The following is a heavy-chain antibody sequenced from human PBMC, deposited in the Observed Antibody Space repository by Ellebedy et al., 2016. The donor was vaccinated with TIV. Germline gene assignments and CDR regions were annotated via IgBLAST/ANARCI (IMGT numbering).Heavy chain of an antibody. D-gene: IGHD1-7*01. CDR2: MNSDGSTT. V-gene: IGHV3-74*01. J-gene: IGHJ4*02. CDR3: ATAGNYRFDS. Sequence: ETLSLTXAASGFTFSSYWMHWVRQAPGKGLVWVSRMNSDGSTTNYADSVRGRFTISRDNAKNTLYLQMNSLRDEDTAVYYCATAGNYRFDSWGQGTLVTVSS. CDR1: GFTFSSYW.